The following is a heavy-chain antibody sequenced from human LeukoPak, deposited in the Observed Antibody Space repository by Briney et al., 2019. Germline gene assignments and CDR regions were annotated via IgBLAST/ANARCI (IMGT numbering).Heavy chain of an antibody. J-gene: IGHJ4*02. CDR1: GYTFTSYA. Sequence: ASVKVSCKASGYTFTSYAIHWVRQAPGQRLEWMGWINPANGITKYSQKFQGRVTITSDTSASTAHMELSGLRSEGAAVYYCARLPGGLGRYYFEYWGQGTLVAVSS. D-gene: IGHD3-16*02. V-gene: IGHV1-3*01. CDR3: ARLPGGLGRYYFEY. CDR2: INPANGIT.